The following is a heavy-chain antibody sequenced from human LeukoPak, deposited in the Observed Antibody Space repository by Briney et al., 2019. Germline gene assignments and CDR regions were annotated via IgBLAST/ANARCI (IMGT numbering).Heavy chain of an antibody. CDR2: IRYDGSNK. CDR1: GFIFNNYG. CDR3: AKGSEFDCSSTSCYNYFDY. J-gene: IGHJ4*02. V-gene: IGHV3-30*02. Sequence: TGGSLRLSCAASGFIFNNYGIHWVRQAPGKGLEWVAFIRYDGSNKYYADSVKGRFTISRDNSKNTLYLQLNSLRAEDTAMYYCAKGSEFDCSSTSCYNYFDYWGQGTLVTVSS. D-gene: IGHD2-2*02.